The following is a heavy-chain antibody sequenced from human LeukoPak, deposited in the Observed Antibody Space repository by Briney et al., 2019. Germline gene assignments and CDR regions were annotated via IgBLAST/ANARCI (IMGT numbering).Heavy chain of an antibody. CDR3: AKAPLPRYGDYVGVAVGMDY. CDR2: ISGSGGST. D-gene: IGHD4-17*01. V-gene: IGHV3-23*01. Sequence: PGGSLRLSCAASGFTFSSYAMSWVRQAPGKGLEWVSTISGSGGSTYYADSVKGRFTISRDNSKNTLYLQMNSLRAEDTAVYYCAKAPLPRYGDYVGVAVGMDYWGQGTLVTVSS. CDR1: GFTFSSYA. J-gene: IGHJ4*02.